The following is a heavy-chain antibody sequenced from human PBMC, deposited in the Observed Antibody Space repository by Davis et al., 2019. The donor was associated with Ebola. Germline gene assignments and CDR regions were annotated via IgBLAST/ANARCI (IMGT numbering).Heavy chain of an antibody. CDR3: AKSSSSWYKFGY. CDR1: GFTFSSYA. CDR2: ISGSGGST. Sequence: GESLKISCAASGFTFSSYAMSWVRQAPGKGLEWVSAISGSGGSTYYADSVKGRFTIFRDNSKNTLYLQMNSLRAEDTAVYYCAKSSSSWYKFGYWGQGTLVTVSS. V-gene: IGHV3-23*01. J-gene: IGHJ4*02. D-gene: IGHD6-13*01.